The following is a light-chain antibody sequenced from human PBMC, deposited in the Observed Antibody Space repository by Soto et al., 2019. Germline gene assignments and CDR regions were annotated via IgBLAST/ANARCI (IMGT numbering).Light chain of an antibody. CDR2: SNN. V-gene: IGLV1-44*01. CDR1: SSNIGSNT. Sequence: SALTQPPSASGTPGQRVTISCAGSSSNIGSNTVNWYQQLPGTAPKLLIYSNNQRPSGVPDRFSGSKSGTSASLAISGLQSEDGADYYCAAWDDSLNGYYVFGTGTKVTVL. J-gene: IGLJ1*01. CDR3: AAWDDSLNGYYV.